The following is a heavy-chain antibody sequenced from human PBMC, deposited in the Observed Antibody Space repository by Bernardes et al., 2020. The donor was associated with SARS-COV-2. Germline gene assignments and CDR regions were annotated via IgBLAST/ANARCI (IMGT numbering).Heavy chain of an antibody. V-gene: IGHV3-7*05. CDR1: GFTFNSYW. D-gene: IGHD6-6*01. CDR2: IRQDGIEK. CDR3: AYLGARQALHY. Sequence: GGSLRLSCVASGFTFNSYWMSWVRQAPGKGLEWVANIRQDGIEKYYLDSVKGRFTVSRDNAENSLYLQMNTLRAEDTAIYYCAYLGARQALHYWGPGTLVTVSS. J-gene: IGHJ4*02.